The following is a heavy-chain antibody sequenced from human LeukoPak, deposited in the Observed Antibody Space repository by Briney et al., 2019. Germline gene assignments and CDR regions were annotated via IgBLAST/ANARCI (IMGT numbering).Heavy chain of an antibody. V-gene: IGHV3-30*02. CDR3: AKGPGGYSSGWYFDY. D-gene: IGHD6-19*01. CDR1: GFTFSSYG. J-gene: IGHJ4*02. Sequence: QPGGSLRLSCAASGFTFSSYGMHWVRQAPGKGLEWVAFIRYDGSNKYYADSVKGRFTISRDNSKNTLCLQMNSLRAEDTAAYYCAKGPGGYSSGWYFDYWGQGTLVTVSS. CDR2: IRYDGSNK.